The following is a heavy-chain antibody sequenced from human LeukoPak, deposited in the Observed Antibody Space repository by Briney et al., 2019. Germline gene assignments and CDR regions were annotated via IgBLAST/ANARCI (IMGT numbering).Heavy chain of an antibody. D-gene: IGHD2-15*01. Sequence: PGGSLRLSCAASGFTFDDYGMSWVRQAPGKGLEWVSGINWNGGSTGYADSVKGRFTISRDNAKNSLYLQMNSLRAEDTALYYCAGAVGSEYAFDIWGQGTMVTVSS. V-gene: IGHV3-20*04. CDR1: GFTFDDYG. J-gene: IGHJ3*02. CDR3: AGAVGSEYAFDI. CDR2: INWNGGST.